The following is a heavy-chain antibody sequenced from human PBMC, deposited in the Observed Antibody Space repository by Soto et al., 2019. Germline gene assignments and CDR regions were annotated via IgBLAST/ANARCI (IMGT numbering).Heavy chain of an antibody. CDR3: ARGSTDSYPGSRIFDF. CDR2: ITDTGGDA. D-gene: IGHD3-10*01. V-gene: IGHV3-23*01. CDR1: GLTFGSRA. J-gene: IGHJ4*02. Sequence: GGSLRLSCVASGLTFGSRAMSWVRQAPGEGLQWVSTITDTGGDAKYADSVRGRFVISRDNSKKTLYLQMTSLTAEDSAMYFCARGSTDSYPGSRIFDFWGRGTLVTVS.